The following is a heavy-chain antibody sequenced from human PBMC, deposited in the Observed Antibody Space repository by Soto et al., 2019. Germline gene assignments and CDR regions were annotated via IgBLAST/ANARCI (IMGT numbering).Heavy chain of an antibody. V-gene: IGHV3-23*01. Sequence: GGSLRLSCTASGFTFSSYAMTWVRQAPGKGLEWVSVLTGSANLAYYADSVKGRFTISRDNSKNTLYLQMNSLRAEDTAVYYCAKSQWRNHFDYWGQGTLVTVSS. D-gene: IGHD6-19*01. CDR3: AKSQWRNHFDY. J-gene: IGHJ4*02. CDR1: GFTFSSYA. CDR2: LTGSANLA.